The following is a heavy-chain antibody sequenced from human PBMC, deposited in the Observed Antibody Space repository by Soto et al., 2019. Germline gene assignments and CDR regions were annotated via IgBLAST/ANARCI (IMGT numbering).Heavy chain of an antibody. CDR2: IYYSGST. CDR3: ARDRSNSPDFFDF. D-gene: IGHD6-6*01. CDR1: GGSINSDEYY. Sequence: SETLSLTCSVSGGSINSDEYYWSWIRQAPGEGLEWIGYIYYSGSTSYNPALKSRLTISINTSKNQFSLKLTSVSAADTAVYYCARDRSNSPDFFDFWGQGTLVTVS. J-gene: IGHJ4*01. V-gene: IGHV4-30-4*01.